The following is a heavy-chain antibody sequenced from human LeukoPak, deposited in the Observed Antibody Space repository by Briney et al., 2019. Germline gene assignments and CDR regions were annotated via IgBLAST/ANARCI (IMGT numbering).Heavy chain of an antibody. CDR2: INPSGGST. D-gene: IGHD4-23*01. CDR3: ARVEYGGNPSSGMDV. Sequence: ASVKVSCKVSGYTLTELSMHWVRQAPGQGLEWMGIINPSGGSTSYAQKFQGRVTMTRDTSTSTVYMELSSLRSEDTAVYYCARVEYGGNPSSGMDVWGQGTTVTVSS. J-gene: IGHJ6*02. V-gene: IGHV1-46*01. CDR1: GYTLTELS.